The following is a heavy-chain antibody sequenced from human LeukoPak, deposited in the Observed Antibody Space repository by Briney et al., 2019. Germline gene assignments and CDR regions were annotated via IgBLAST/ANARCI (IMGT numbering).Heavy chain of an antibody. CDR2: ISYDGSNK. D-gene: IGHD2-2*02. Sequence: GRSLRLSCAASGFTFSSYGMHWVRQAPGKGLEWVAVISYDGSNKYYADSVKGGFTISRDNSKNTLYLQMNSLRAEDTAVYYCAKDRNAGYCSSTSCYSLRDFQHWGQGTLVTVSS. CDR1: GFTFSSYG. CDR3: AKDRNAGYCSSTSCYSLRDFQH. V-gene: IGHV3-30*18. J-gene: IGHJ1*01.